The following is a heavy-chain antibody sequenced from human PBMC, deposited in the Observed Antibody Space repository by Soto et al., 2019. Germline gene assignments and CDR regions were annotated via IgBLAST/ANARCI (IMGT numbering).Heavy chain of an antibody. CDR2: IKSKTDGGTT. CDR3: TTDHRGDQPRSIAVAWFYYGMDV. V-gene: IGHV3-15*07. J-gene: IGHJ6*02. CDR1: GFTFSNAW. D-gene: IGHD6-19*01. Sequence: GGSLRLSCAASGFTFSNAWMNWVRQAPGKGLEWVGRIKSKTDGGTTDYAAPVKGRFTISRDDSKNTLYLQMNSLKTEDTAVYYCTTDHRGDQPRSIAVAWFYYGMDVWGQGTTVTVSS.